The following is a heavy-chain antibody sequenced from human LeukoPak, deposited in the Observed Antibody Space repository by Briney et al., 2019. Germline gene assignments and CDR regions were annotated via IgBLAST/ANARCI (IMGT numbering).Heavy chain of an antibody. CDR1: GGSISSGGYY. CDR2: IYYSGST. D-gene: IGHD3-3*01. CDR3: ARGPREGFWSGYYAFGGGGMDV. J-gene: IGHJ6*02. Sequence: SETLSLTCTVSGGSISSGGYYWSWIRQHPGKGLKWIGYIYYSGSTYYNPSLKSRVTISVDTSKNQFSLKLSSVTAEDTAVYYCARGPREGFWSGYYAFGGGGMDVWGQGTTVTVSS. V-gene: IGHV4-31*03.